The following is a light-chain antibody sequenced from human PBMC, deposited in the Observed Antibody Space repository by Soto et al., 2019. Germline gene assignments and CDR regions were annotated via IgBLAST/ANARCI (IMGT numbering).Light chain of an antibody. CDR1: QTISSW. CDR3: QHYNSYSEA. J-gene: IGKJ1*01. Sequence: DIQMTQSPSTLSGSVGDRVTITCRASQTISSWLAWYQQKPGKAPKLLIYKASTLKSGVPSRFSGSGSGTEFTLTISSLQPDDLATYYCQHYNSYSEAFGKGTKADIK. CDR2: KAS. V-gene: IGKV1-5*03.